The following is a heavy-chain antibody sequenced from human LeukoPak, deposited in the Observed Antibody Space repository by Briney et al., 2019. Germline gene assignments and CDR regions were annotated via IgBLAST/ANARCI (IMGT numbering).Heavy chain of an antibody. CDR3: ATYLFRGDTHYFDY. D-gene: IGHD3-10*01. V-gene: IGHV4-4*02. Sequence: SGTLSLTCAVSGGSISSSHWWSWVRQPPGKGLEWIGEIYHSGSTNYNPSLKSRITISVDTSKNQFSLKLSSVTAADTAVYYCATYLFRGDTHYFDYWGQGILVTVSS. CDR2: IYHSGST. J-gene: IGHJ4*02. CDR1: GGSISSSHW.